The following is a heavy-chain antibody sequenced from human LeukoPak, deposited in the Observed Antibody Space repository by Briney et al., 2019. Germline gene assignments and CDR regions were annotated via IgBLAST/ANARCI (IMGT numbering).Heavy chain of an antibody. J-gene: IGHJ3*02. D-gene: IGHD1-26*01. V-gene: IGHV4-59*10. Sequence: PSETLSLTCAVYGGSFSGYYWSWLRQSAGKGLEWIGRIHSSGSINYNPSLNPRVTLYLDTSKNQFSLKLTSVTAADTALYYCARTVMPSTKGAFDIWGQGTVVTVSS. CDR2: IHSSGSI. CDR3: ARTVMPSTKGAFDI. CDR1: GGSFSGYY.